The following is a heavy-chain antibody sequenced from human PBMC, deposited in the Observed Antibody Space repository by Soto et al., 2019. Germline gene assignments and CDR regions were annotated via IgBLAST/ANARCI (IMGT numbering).Heavy chain of an antibody. V-gene: IGHV4-39*01. CDR1: GVSISSSSDY. CDR3: VRPVNFYYYYKDV. J-gene: IGHJ6*03. Sequence: TLSLTCTVSGVSISSSSDYWGWIRQPPGKGLEWIGSIFYSGSTYYNPSLESRVTISIDTSKNQFSLKLSSVTAADTAVYYCVRPVNFYYYYKDVWGKGTTVTVSS. CDR2: IFYSGST.